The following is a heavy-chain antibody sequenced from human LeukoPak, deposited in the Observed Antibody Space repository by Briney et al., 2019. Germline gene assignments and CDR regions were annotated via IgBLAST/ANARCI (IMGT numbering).Heavy chain of an antibody. V-gene: IGHV3-30*02. CDR2: IRYDVSNK. D-gene: IGHD3-9*01. Sequence: PGGSLRLSRAPSGFTFSSYGMHSVRQAPAKGLEWVAFIRYDVSNKYYADSVKGPFTITIDNSKNTLYLKMNSLRTEDTAVYYCASFYDILTGYSPNAFDIWGQGTMVTVSS. CDR3: ASFYDILTGYSPNAFDI. J-gene: IGHJ3*02. CDR1: GFTFSSYG.